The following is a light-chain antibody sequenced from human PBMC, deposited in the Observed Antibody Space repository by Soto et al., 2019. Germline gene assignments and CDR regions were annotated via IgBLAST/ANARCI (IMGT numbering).Light chain of an antibody. CDR1: SSDVGGYNY. CDR2: DVS. J-gene: IGLJ2*01. Sequence: QSVLTQPASVSVSPGQSITISCTGTSSDVGGYNYVSWYQQHPGQAPKLMIYDVSNRPSGVSNRFSGSKSGNTASLTISGLQAEDGADYYCSSYTSSSTVVFGGGTKLTVL. V-gene: IGLV2-14*01. CDR3: SSYTSSSTVV.